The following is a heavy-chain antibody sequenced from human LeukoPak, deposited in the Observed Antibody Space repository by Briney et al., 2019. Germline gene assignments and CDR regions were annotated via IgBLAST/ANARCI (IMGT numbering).Heavy chain of an antibody. J-gene: IGHJ4*02. D-gene: IGHD3-10*01. V-gene: IGHV3-7*01. CDR2: IKQDGSEK. Sequence: GGSLRLSCAASGFTFSSYWMSWVRQAPGKGLEWVANIKQDGSEKYYVDSVKGRFTISRDNAKNSLYLQMNSLRAEDTAVYYCAGGPMLRGVIIRRSKSGYFDYWGQGTLVIVSS. CDR1: GFTFSSYW. CDR3: AGGPMLRGVIIRRSKSGYFDY.